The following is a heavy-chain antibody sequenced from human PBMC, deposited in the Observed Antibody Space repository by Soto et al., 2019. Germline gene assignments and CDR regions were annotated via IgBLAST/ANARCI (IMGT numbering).Heavy chain of an antibody. CDR3: ARDRYDILTGYETHYFAS. D-gene: IGHD3-9*01. J-gene: IGHJ4*02. CDR2: ISAYNGHT. Sequence: ASVKVSCKASGYTFTSYGISWVRQAPGQGLEWMGWISAYNGHTKYAQNLQGRVTLTTDTSTSTAYMEVRSLRSDDTAVYYCARDRYDILTGYETHYFASWGQGTLVTVSS. V-gene: IGHV1-18*01. CDR1: GYTFTSYG.